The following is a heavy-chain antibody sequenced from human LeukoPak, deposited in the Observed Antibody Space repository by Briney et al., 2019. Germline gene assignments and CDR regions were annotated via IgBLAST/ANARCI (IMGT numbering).Heavy chain of an antibody. D-gene: IGHD5-18*01. CDR1: GCTFTSYG. CDR2: ISAYNGNT. CDR3: ASVGLGYSYGLAYYYYMDV. V-gene: IGHV1-18*01. Sequence: ASVKASCKASGCTFTSYGISWVRQAPGQGLEWMGWISAYNGNTNYAQKLQGRVTMTTDTSTSTAYMELRSLRSEDTAAYYGASVGLGYSYGLAYYYYMDVWGKGTTVTVSS. J-gene: IGHJ6*03.